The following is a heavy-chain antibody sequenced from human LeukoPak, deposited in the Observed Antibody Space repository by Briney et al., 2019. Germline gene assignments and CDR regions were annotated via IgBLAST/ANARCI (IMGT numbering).Heavy chain of an antibody. Sequence: GGSLRLSCAASGFTFSSYWMSWVRQAPGKGLEWVANIKQDGSEKYYVDSVKGRFTISRDNAKNSLYLQINSLRAEDTALYYCARLKSIAAAGTVDFWGQGTLVTVSS. CDR2: IKQDGSEK. V-gene: IGHV3-7*01. J-gene: IGHJ4*02. CDR1: GFTFSSYW. D-gene: IGHD6-13*01. CDR3: ARLKSIAAAGTVDF.